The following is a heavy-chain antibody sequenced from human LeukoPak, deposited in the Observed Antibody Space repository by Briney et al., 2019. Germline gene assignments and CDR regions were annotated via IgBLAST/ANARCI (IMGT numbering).Heavy chain of an antibody. V-gene: IGHV4-59*01. Sequence: PSEPLSLTCTVSGSSISSYYWSWIRQPPGKGLEWIGYIYYSGSTNYNPSLKSRVTMSVDTSKNQFSLKLSSVTAADTAVYYCARAGSYRQLWSSWGQGTLVTVSS. CDR1: GSSISSYY. J-gene: IGHJ5*02. CDR3: ARAGSYRQLWSS. D-gene: IGHD5-18*01. CDR2: IYYSGST.